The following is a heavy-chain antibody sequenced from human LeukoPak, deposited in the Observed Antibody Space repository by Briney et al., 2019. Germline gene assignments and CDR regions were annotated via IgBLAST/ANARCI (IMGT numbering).Heavy chain of an antibody. CDR3: VRLYYHDASGPPL. J-gene: IGHJ4*02. CDR2: IHYTGRT. Sequence: PSETLSPTCSISGVYISSSSYYWGWIRQPPGRGLEWIGNIHYTGRTYYNPSLKSRVSESIDTSRNEFSLKLRSGTAADTAVHYCVRLYYHDASGPPLWGQGTLVIVSS. D-gene: IGHD3-22*01. CDR1: GVYISSSSYY. V-gene: IGHV4-39*01.